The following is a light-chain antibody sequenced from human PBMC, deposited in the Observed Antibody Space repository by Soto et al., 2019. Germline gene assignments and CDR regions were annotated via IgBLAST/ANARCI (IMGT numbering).Light chain of an antibody. V-gene: IGLV1-44*01. CDR3: AAWDDSLNGLV. CDR1: SSNIGSNT. Sequence: QSVLTQPPSASGTPGQRVTISCSGSSSNIGSNTVNWYQQLPRTAPKHLIYSNNQRPSGVPDRFSGSKSGTSASLATSGLQSEDEADYYCAAWDDSLNGLVFGGGTKLTVL. CDR2: SNN. J-gene: IGLJ2*01.